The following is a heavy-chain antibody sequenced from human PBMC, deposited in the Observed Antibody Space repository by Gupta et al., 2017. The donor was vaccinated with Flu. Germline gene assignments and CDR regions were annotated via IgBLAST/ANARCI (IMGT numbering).Heavy chain of an antibody. D-gene: IGHD4-17*01. Sequence: QAPGKGLEWVSYISSSSSTIYYADSVKGRFTISRDNAKNSLYLQMNSLRAEDTAVYYCAREPFGGGDYGVDYWGQGTLVTVSS. CDR2: ISSSSSTI. V-gene: IGHV3-48*01. J-gene: IGHJ4*02. CDR3: AREPFGGGDYGVDY.